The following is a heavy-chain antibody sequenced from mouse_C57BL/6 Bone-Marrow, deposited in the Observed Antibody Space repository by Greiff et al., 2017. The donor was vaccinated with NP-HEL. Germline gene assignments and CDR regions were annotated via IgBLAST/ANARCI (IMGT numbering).Heavy chain of an antibody. CDR3: ESPYDYDVGWFAY. J-gene: IGHJ3*01. D-gene: IGHD2-4*01. V-gene: IGHV5-6*01. Sequence: EVKVVESGGDLVKPGWSLKLSCAASGFTFSSYGMSWVRQTPDKRLEWVATISSGGSYTYYPASLKGRFTISRDKATNTLYMQMSRLKSEDTAMYYGESPYDYDVGWFAYWGRGKGTTVSA. CDR1: GFTFSSYG. CDR2: ISSGGSYT.